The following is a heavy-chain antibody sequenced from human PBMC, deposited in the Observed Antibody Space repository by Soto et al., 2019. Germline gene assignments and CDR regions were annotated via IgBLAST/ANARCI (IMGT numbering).Heavy chain of an antibody. CDR3: TKPRSSLQWTPFDP. D-gene: IGHD6-19*01. J-gene: IGHJ5*02. Sequence: GESLKISCKGSGYSFTTYYIGWVRQMPGKGLEWMGIIYPGDSDTRYSPSFQGQVTISADNSRNTLFLQMDSLRPDDTAVYYCTKPRSSLQWTPFDPWGHGTQVTVSS. CDR2: IYPGDSDT. V-gene: IGHV5-51*01. CDR1: GYSFTTYY.